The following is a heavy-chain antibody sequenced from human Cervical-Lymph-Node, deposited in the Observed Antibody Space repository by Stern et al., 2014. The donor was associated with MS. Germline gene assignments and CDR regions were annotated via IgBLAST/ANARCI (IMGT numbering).Heavy chain of an antibody. Sequence: QVQLLQPGAEVKKPGASVKVSCRTSGYTFGAYYIHWVRQAPGQGLEWMGRVNPNTGDTDSAQNFQVRITMTRDMSINTAYLEMSRLKSDDTAVYYCARGRSGVYFDYWGQGTLVTVSS. J-gene: IGHJ4*02. V-gene: IGHV1-2*06. D-gene: IGHD7-27*01. CDR3: ARGRSGVYFDY. CDR2: VNPNTGDT. CDR1: GYTFGAYY.